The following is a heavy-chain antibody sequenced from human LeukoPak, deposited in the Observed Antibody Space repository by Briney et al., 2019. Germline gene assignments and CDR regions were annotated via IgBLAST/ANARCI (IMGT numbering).Heavy chain of an antibody. J-gene: IGHJ6*02. CDR3: ARGPYDFWSGYPLPPYGMDV. CDR1: GGSFSGYY. V-gene: IGHV4-34*01. Sequence: SETLSLTCAVYGGSFSGYYWSWIRQPPGKGLEWIGEINHSGSTNYNPSLKSRVTISVDTSKNQFSLKLGSVTAADTAVYYCARGPYDFWSGYPLPPYGMDVWGQGTTVTVSS. D-gene: IGHD3-3*01. CDR2: INHSGST.